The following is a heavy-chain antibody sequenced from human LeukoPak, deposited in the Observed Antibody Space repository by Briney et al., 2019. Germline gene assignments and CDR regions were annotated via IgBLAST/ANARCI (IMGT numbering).Heavy chain of an antibody. CDR2: IYYSGST. CDR1: GGSISSYY. V-gene: IGHV4-59*01. J-gene: IGHJ4*02. D-gene: IGHD3-22*01. CDR3: AKDLSSHYDSSGYYPAQFDY. Sequence: SETLSLTCTVSGGSISSYYWSWIRQPPGKGLEWIGYIYYSGSTNYNPSLKSRVTISVDTSKNQFSLKLSSVTAADTAVYYCAKDLSSHYDSSGYYPAQFDYWGQGTLVTVPS.